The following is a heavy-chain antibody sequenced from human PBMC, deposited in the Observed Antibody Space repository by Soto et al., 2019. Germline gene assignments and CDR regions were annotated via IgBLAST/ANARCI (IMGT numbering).Heavy chain of an antibody. Sequence: QVQFQESGPGLVKPSETLSLTCTVSGGSIDNYYCSWLRQPPGKVMEWIGYISYTGYSAYNFSLKRRVTMSMDTSKTQFYLTLESVTATDTAVYYCATHGFGPLHVLVDVWGQGTTVIVSS. CDR1: GGSIDNYY. CDR2: ISYTGYS. J-gene: IGHJ6*02. CDR3: ATHGFGPLHVLVDV. D-gene: IGHD3-10*01. V-gene: IGHV4-59*08.